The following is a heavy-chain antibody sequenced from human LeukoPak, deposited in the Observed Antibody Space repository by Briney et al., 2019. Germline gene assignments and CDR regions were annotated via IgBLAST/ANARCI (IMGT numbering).Heavy chain of an antibody. D-gene: IGHD2/OR15-2a*01. Sequence: NPSETLSLTCTVSGGSISSYYWSWIRQPPGKGLEWIGYIYYSGSTNYNPSLKSRVTISVDTSKNQFSLKLSSVTAADTAVYYCAGDLHGEYYFDYWGQGTLVTVSS. CDR2: IYYSGST. CDR3: AGDLHGEYYFDY. CDR1: GGSISSYY. V-gene: IGHV4-59*01. J-gene: IGHJ4*02.